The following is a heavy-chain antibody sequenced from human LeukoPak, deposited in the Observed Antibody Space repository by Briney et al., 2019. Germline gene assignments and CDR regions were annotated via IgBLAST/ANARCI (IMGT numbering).Heavy chain of an antibody. J-gene: IGHJ5*02. Sequence: GASVKVSCKASGYTFTGYYMHWVRQAPGQGLEWMGWINPNSGGTNYAQKFQGRVTMTRDTSISTAYMELSRLRSDDTAVYYCARGQYIAVAGTFSGWFDPWGQGTLVTVSS. V-gene: IGHV1-2*02. D-gene: IGHD6-19*01. CDR1: GYTFTGYY. CDR3: ARGQYIAVAGTFSGWFDP. CDR2: INPNSGGT.